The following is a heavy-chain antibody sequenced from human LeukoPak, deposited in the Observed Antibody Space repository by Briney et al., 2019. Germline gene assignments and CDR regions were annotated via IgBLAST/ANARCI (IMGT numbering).Heavy chain of an antibody. CDR3: VKDKDYVWGTYRPHYYFDY. CDR1: GFTFSSYG. Sequence: GGSLRLSCAASGFTFSSYGMHWVRQAPGKGLEWVAVISYDGSNKYYADSVKGRFTISRDNSKNTLSLQMNSLRPEDTAVYYCVKDKDYVWGTYRPHYYFDYWGQGSLVTVSS. J-gene: IGHJ4*02. CDR2: ISYDGSNK. D-gene: IGHD3-16*02. V-gene: IGHV3-30*18.